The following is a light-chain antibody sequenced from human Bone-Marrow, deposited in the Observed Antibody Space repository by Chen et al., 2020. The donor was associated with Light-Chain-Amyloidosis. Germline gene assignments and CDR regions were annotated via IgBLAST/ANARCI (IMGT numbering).Light chain of an antibody. CDR1: QSLLHSSNNKNY. CDR2: WAS. J-gene: IGKJ1*01. Sequence: DIVMTQSPDSLAVSLGERATINCKSTQSLLHSSNNKNYLAWYQQKPGQSPKLLIYWASTRESGVPDRFSGSGSGTDFTLTISSLQAEDVAVYYCQYRGTFGQGTKVEIK. CDR3: QYRGT. V-gene: IGKV4-1*01.